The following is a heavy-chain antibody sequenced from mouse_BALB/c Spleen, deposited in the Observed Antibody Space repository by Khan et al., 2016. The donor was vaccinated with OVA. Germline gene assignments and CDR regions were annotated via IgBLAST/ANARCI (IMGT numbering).Heavy chain of an antibody. Sequence: EVELVESGGGLVQPGGSRKLSCAASGFTFSDYGMAWVRQAPGKGPEWVAFISDLAYTIYYADTVSGRFTISRENAKNTLHLEMGRLRSEDTAIYYCARWRGTAAFAYWGLGTLVTVSA. D-gene: IGHD1-2*01. CDR2: ISDLAYTI. V-gene: IGHV5-15*02. CDR1: GFTFSDYG. J-gene: IGHJ3*01. CDR3: ARWRGTAAFAY.